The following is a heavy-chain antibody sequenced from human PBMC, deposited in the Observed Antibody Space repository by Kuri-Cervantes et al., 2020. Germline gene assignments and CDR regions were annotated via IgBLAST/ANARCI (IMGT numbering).Heavy chain of an antibody. D-gene: IGHD3-16*01. CDR1: GFTFDDYG. J-gene: IGHJ4*02. Sequence: GESLKISCAASGFTFDDYGMSWVRQAPGKGLEWVGFIRSKAYGGTTEYAASVKGRFTISRDDSKSIAYLQMNSLKTEDTAVYYCTRDLRPRDFAFDYWGQGTLVTVSS. V-gene: IGHV3-49*04. CDR2: IRSKAYGGTT. CDR3: TRDLRPRDFAFDY.